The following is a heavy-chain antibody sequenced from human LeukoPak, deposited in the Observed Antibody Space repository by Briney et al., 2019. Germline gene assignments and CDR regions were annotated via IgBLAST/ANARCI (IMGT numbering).Heavy chain of an antibody. D-gene: IGHD5-12*01. CDR1: GYTLTELS. J-gene: IGHJ4*02. Sequence: ASVKVSCKVSGYTLTELSMHWVRQAPGKGLEWMGGFDPEDGETIYAQKFQGRVTMTEDTSTDTAYMELSSLRAEDTAVYYCASPNRGASGYDFSYWGQGTLVTVSS. CDR2: FDPEDGET. CDR3: ASPNRGASGYDFSY. V-gene: IGHV1-24*01.